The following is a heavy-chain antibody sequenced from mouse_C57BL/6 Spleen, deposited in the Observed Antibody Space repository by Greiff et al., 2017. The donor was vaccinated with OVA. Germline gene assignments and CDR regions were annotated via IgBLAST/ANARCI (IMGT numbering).Heavy chain of an antibody. J-gene: IGHJ3*01. V-gene: IGHV1-15*01. CDR1: GYTFTDYE. CDR3: TRSKDYGNYEAWFAY. D-gene: IGHD2-1*01. Sequence: VQLQQSGAELVRPGASVTLSCKASGYTFTDYEMHWVKQTPVHGLEWIGAIDPETGGTAYNQKFKGKAILTADKSSSTAYMELRSLTSEDSAVYYCTRSKDYGNYEAWFAYWGQGTLVTVSA. CDR2: IDPETGGT.